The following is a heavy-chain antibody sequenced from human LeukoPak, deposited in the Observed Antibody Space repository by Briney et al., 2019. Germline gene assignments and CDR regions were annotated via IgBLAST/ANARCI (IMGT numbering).Heavy chain of an antibody. CDR3: AKDAAPIWFGKNWFDP. J-gene: IGHJ5*02. Sequence: GGSLRLSCAASGFTFDDYAMHWVRQAPGKGLEWVSGISWNSGSIGYADSVKGRFTISRDNAKNSLYLQMNSLRAEDTALYYCAKDAAPIWFGKNWFDPWGQGTLVTVSS. V-gene: IGHV3-9*01. CDR2: ISWNSGSI. CDR1: GFTFDDYA. D-gene: IGHD3-10*01.